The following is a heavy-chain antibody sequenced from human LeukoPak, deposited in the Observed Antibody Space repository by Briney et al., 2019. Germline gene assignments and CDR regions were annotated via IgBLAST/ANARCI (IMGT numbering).Heavy chain of an antibody. J-gene: IGHJ4*02. Sequence: SRTLSLTCAVSGGSISSSNWWSWVRQPPGKGLEWIGEIYHSGSTNYNPSLKSRVTISVDTSKNQFSLKLSPVTAADTAVYYCARVKRAAAYFFDYWGQGTLVTVSS. CDR1: GGSISSSNW. V-gene: IGHV4-4*02. D-gene: IGHD6-13*01. CDR2: IYHSGST. CDR3: ARVKRAAAYFFDY.